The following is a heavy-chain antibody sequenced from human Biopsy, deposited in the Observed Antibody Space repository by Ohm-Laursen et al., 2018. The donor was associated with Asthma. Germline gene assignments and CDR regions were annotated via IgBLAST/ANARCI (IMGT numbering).Heavy chain of an antibody. CDR3: ARTTYGHDGFDP. J-gene: IGHJ5*02. V-gene: IGHV4-39*07. CDR2: LHYSGSPYYT. Sequence: SETLSLTCTVSGGSISNSNYYWGWIRQSPGKGLEWIGSLHYSGSPYYTYYNPSLKSRVSISLDTSKNQFSLSLTSVTAADTAVYYCARTTYGHDGFDPWGQGTLVTVSS. CDR1: GGSISNSNYY. D-gene: IGHD4-17*01.